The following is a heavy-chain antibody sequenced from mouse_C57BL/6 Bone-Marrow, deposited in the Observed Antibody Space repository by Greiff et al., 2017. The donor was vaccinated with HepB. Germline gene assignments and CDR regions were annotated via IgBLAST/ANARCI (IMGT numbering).Heavy chain of an antibody. CDR3: AKGVVAPHWYFDV. V-gene: IGHV1-42*01. J-gene: IGHJ1*03. Sequence: EVKLMESGPELVKPGASVKISCKASGYSFTGYYMNWVKQSPEKSLEWIGEINPSTGGTTYNQKFKAKATLTVDKSSSTAYMQLKSLTSEDSAVYYCAKGVVAPHWYFDVWGTGTTVTVSS. CDR1: GYSFTGYY. CDR2: INPSTGGT. D-gene: IGHD1-1*01.